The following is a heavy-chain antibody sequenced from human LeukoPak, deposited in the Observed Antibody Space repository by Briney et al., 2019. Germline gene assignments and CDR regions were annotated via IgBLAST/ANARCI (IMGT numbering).Heavy chain of an antibody. J-gene: IGHJ3*02. Sequence: ASVKVSCKASGYTFTSYYMHWVRQAPGQGLEWMGIINPSGGSTSYAQKFQGRVIMTRDTSTSTVYMELSSLRSEDTAVYYCAAEYYYDSSGYSGNDAFDIWGQGAMVTVSS. CDR3: AAEYYYDSSGYSGNDAFDI. D-gene: IGHD3-22*01. CDR2: INPSGGST. V-gene: IGHV1-46*01. CDR1: GYTFTSYY.